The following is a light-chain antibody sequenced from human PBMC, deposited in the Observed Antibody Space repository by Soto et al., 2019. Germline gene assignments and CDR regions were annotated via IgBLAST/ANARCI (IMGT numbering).Light chain of an antibody. CDR3: QQYNSYSA. Sequence: DIQMTQSHSTLSASVGERVTIXCRASQSISSWLAWYQQKPGKAPKLLIYDASSLESGVPSRFSGSGSGTEFTLTISSLQPDDFATYYCQQYNSYSAFGQGTKVDIK. CDR1: QSISSW. CDR2: DAS. J-gene: IGKJ1*01. V-gene: IGKV1-5*01.